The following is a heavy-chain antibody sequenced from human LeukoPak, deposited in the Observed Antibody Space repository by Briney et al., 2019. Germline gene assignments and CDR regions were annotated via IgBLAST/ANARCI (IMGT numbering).Heavy chain of an antibody. CDR2: ISSGSSYM. V-gene: IGHV3-21*01. CDR3: AKRASPPPEFFFDY. Sequence: PGGSLRLSCAASGFTFKSYSMNWVRQAPGKGLEWVSSISSGSSYMYYADSVKGRFTISRDNAKNSLYLQMNSLRAEDTAVYYCAKRASPPPEFFFDYWGQGTLVTVSS. J-gene: IGHJ4*02. CDR1: GFTFKSYS.